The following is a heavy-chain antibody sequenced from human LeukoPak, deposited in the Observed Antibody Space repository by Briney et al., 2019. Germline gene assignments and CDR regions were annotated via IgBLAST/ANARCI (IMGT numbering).Heavy chain of an antibody. D-gene: IGHD3-10*02. Sequence: ASVKVSCKASGYTFTSYYMHWVRQAPGQGLEWMGIINPSGGSTSYAQKFQGRVTMTTDTSTSTAYMELRSLRSDDTAVYYCARGGYYLHVDYWGQGTLVTVSS. CDR1: GYTFTSYY. V-gene: IGHV1-46*01. J-gene: IGHJ4*02. CDR2: INPSGGST. CDR3: ARGGYYLHVDY.